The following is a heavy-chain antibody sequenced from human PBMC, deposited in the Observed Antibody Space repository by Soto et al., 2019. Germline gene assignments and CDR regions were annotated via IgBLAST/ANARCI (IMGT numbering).Heavy chain of an antibody. V-gene: IGHV3-49*03. CDR1: GFTFGDYA. Sequence: GGSLRLSCTASGFTFGDYAMSWFRQAPGKGLEWVGFIRSKAYGGTTEYAASVKGRFTISRDDSKSIAYLQMNSLKTEDTAVYYCTRDYLWFGELYGFDYWGQGTLVTVSS. D-gene: IGHD3-10*01. J-gene: IGHJ4*02. CDR3: TRDYLWFGELYGFDY. CDR2: IRSKAYGGTT.